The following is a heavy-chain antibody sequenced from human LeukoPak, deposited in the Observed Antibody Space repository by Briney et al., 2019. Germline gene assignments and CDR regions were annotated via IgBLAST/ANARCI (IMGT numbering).Heavy chain of an antibody. CDR3: ARGVYLGNGYYSDY. J-gene: IGHJ4*02. Sequence: SETLSLTCTVSGGSISSYYWNWIRQPAGKGLEWIGHIYTSGSTNYNSSLKSRVTMSVDTSKNQFSVKLNSVIAADTAMYYCARGVYLGNGYYSDYWGQGTLVTVSS. CDR2: IYTSGST. D-gene: IGHD2-8*01. CDR1: GGSISSYY. V-gene: IGHV4-4*07.